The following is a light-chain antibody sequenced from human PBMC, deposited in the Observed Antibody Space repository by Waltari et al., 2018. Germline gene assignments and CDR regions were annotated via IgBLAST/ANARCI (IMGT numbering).Light chain of an antibody. V-gene: IGKV3-20*01. CDR1: QTVAHTY. CDR3: QQYADPPYT. Sequence: EIVVTQSPGALSLFPGERATLSCRASQTVAHTYLAWFQQRPGQAPSILIYGASNRAAGIPDRFSGSGSGTDFTLTISRLEPEDFAVYYCQQYADPPYTFGPGTKVDFK. J-gene: IGKJ3*01. CDR2: GAS.